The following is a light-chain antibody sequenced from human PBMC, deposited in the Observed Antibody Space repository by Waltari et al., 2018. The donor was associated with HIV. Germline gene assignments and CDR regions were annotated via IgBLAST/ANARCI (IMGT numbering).Light chain of an antibody. Sequence: SSVLTQPLSVSVAPGKTARITCGGNNIERKSVHWYQQKPGQAPALVIYYDSDRPSGIPERFSGSNSGDTATLTISRVGDGDEADYYCQVWDSSSDHVLFGGGTKLTVL. CDR2: YDS. J-gene: IGLJ3*02. CDR1: NIERKS. V-gene: IGLV3-21*04. CDR3: QVWDSSSDHVL.